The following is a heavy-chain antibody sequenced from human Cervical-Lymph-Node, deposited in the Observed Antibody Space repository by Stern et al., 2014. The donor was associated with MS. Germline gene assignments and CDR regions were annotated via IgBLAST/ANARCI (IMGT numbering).Heavy chain of an antibody. CDR3: AKWLHGFAFDL. J-gene: IGHJ3*01. Sequence: QVQLVESGPDVKKPGASVPISCKTSGFRLTQYYLHWVRQPPGQGLQWMGFINPVEGSTTYAQNFKDRVVMTRDTSTSTVFIELSGLTSEDTAVYYCAKWLHGFAFDLWGPGTVITVSS. V-gene: IGHV1-46*01. CDR1: GFRLTQYY. CDR2: INPVEGST. D-gene: IGHD5-12*01.